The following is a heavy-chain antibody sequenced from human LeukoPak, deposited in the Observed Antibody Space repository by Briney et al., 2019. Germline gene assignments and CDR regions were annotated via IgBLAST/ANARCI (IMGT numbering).Heavy chain of an antibody. D-gene: IGHD2-15*01. CDR1: GSTFSSYW. J-gene: IGHJ5*02. V-gene: IGHV3-7*03. CDR3: ARAEGGRYCSGGSCYGA. CDR2: IKQDGSEK. Sequence: GGSLRLSCAASGSTFSSYWMSWVRQAPGKGLEWVANIKQDGSEKYYVDSVKGRFTISRDNAKNSLYLQMNSLRAEDTAVYYCARAEGGRYCSGGSCYGAWGQGTLVTVSS.